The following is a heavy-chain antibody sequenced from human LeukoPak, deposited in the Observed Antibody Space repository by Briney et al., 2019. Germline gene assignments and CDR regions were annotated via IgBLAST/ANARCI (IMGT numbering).Heavy chain of an antibody. CDR2: INHSGST. CDR1: GGSFSGYY. D-gene: IGHD4-17*01. CDR3: ARXYGXYVWFSALDI. Sequence: SETLSLTCAVYGGSFSGYYWSWIRQPPGKGLEWIGEINHSGSTNYNPSLKSRVTISVDTSKNQFSLKLSSVTAADTAVYYCARXYGXYVWFSALDIWGQGTMVTVSS. V-gene: IGHV4-34*01. J-gene: IGHJ3*02.